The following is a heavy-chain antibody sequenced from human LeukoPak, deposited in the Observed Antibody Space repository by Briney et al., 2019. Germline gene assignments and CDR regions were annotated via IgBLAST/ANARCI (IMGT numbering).Heavy chain of an antibody. V-gene: IGHV4-39*01. D-gene: IGHD3-10*01. J-gene: IGHJ5*02. CDR3: ARQPKSCAPGIFITGKACWFDP. CDR1: DGSISSGYYY. CDR2: IYYSGTT. Sequence: SETLSLTCSVSDGSISSGYYYWAWIRQPPGKGPEWIGSIYYSGTTYPNPSLKSRVTISVDTSKNQFSLKLSSVTAADTAVYYCARQPKSCAPGIFITGKACWFDPWGQGTLVTVSP.